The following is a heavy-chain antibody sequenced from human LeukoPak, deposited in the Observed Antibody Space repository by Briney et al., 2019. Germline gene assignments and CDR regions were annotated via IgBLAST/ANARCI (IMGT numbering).Heavy chain of an antibody. Sequence: SVKVSCKASGGTFSSYAISWVRQAPGQGLEWMGRIIPSFGTANYAQKFQGRVTITTDESTSTAYMELSSLRSEDTAVYYCARDSLVVVPAATHYYYYMDVWGKGTTVTVSS. D-gene: IGHD2-2*01. CDR3: ARDSLVVVPAATHYYYYMDV. J-gene: IGHJ6*03. CDR1: GGTFSSYA. V-gene: IGHV1-69*05. CDR2: IIPSFGTA.